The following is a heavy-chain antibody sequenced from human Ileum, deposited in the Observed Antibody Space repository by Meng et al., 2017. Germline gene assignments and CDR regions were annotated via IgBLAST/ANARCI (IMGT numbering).Heavy chain of an antibody. CDR3: ARPRLTGEIYDC. J-gene: IGHJ4*02. Sequence: GGSLRLSCAASGFTLSSYWMTWVRQAPEKGLECVANINQDGTVKFYVDSVKGRFTVSRDNAKNSLYLQMDSLRAEDTAIYYCARPRLTGEIYDCWGQGTRVT. D-gene: IGHD3-16*01. CDR1: GFTLSSYW. V-gene: IGHV3-7*01. CDR2: INQDGTVK.